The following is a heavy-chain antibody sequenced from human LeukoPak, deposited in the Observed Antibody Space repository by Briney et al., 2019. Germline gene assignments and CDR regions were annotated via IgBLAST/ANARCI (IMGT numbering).Heavy chain of an antibody. J-gene: IGHJ1*01. CDR1: GYTFTGYY. Sequence: ASVKISCKVSGYTFTGYYMHWVQQAPGKGLEWMGLVDPEDGETIYAEKFQGRVTITADTSTDTAYMELSSLRSEDTAVYYCATGPTGIAAADVPFQHWGQGTLVTVSS. D-gene: IGHD6-13*01. CDR2: VDPEDGET. CDR3: ATGPTGIAAADVPFQH. V-gene: IGHV1-69-2*01.